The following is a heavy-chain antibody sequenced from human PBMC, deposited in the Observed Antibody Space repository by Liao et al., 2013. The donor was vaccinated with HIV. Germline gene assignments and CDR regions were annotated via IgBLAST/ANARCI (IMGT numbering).Heavy chain of an antibody. CDR1: GGSFSGYY. J-gene: IGHJ4*02. CDR2: INHSGST. V-gene: IGHV4-34*01. Sequence: QVQLQQWGAGLLKPSETLSLTCAVYGGSFSGYYWSWIRQPPGKGLEWIGEINHSGSTNYNPSLKSRVTISLDTAENQFSLQLNSVTAADTAVYYCAREGVLYSAYDLPLDYWGQGIVVTSPQ. D-gene: IGHD5-12*01. CDR3: AREGVLYSAYDLPLDY.